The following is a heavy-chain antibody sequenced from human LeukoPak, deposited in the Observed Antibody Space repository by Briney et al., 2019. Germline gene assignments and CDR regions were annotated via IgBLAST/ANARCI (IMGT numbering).Heavy chain of an antibody. CDR3: AKRGHSYGDFDY. J-gene: IGHJ4*02. CDR2: MNPNSGNT. V-gene: IGHV1-8*01. CDR1: GYTFTSYD. D-gene: IGHD5-18*01. Sequence: GASVKVSCKASGYTFTSYDINWVRQAPGQGLEWMGWMNPNSGNTDYAQKFQGRVTMTRNTSISTAYMELSSLRSEGTAVYYCAKRGHSYGDFDYWGQGTLVTVSS.